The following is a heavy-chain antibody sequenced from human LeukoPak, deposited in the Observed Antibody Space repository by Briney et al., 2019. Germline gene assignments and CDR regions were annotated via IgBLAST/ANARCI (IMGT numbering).Heavy chain of an antibody. Sequence: ASVKVSCKASGYTFTGYYMHWVRQAPGQGLEWMGWINPNSGGTNYAQKFQGRVTMTRDTSISTAYMELSRLRSDDTAVYYCAREYYDSGGLDYWGQGTLVTVSS. V-gene: IGHV1-2*02. CDR2: INPNSGGT. J-gene: IGHJ4*02. CDR3: AREYYDSGGLDY. CDR1: GYTFTGYY. D-gene: IGHD3-22*01.